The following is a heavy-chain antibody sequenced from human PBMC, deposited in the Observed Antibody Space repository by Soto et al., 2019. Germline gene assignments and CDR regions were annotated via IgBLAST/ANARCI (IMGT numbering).Heavy chain of an antibody. CDR3: ASTEYSSSSTQFDY. CDR2: IYTDDTT. J-gene: IGHJ4*02. CDR1: GFTVSNNY. V-gene: IGHV3-53*01. D-gene: IGHD6-6*01. Sequence: PGGSLRLSCAASGFTVSNNYMSWVRQAPGKGLEWIAVIYTDDTTYYADSMKGRFTVSRDNSKNTRYLHMNSLRAEDTAVYYCASTEYSSSSTQFDYWGQGTLVTVSS.